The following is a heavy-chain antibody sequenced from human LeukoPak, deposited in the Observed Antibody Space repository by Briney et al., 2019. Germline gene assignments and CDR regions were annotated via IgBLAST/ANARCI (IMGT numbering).Heavy chain of an antibody. CDR3: AGVRDGYNRYYFDY. V-gene: IGHV4-59*01. CDR2: IYYSGST. J-gene: IGHJ4*02. D-gene: IGHD5-24*01. Sequence: SETLSLTCTVSGGSISSYYWSWIRQPPGKGLEWIGYIYYSGSTNYNPSLKSRVTISVDTSKNQFSLKLSSVTAADTAVYYCAGVRDGYNRYYFDYWGQGTLVTVSS. CDR1: GGSISSYY.